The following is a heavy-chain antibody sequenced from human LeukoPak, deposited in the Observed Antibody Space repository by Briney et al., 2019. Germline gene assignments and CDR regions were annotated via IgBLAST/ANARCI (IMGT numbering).Heavy chain of an antibody. CDR3: ARDCSRTSCYADY. CDR1: GFTFSSYA. J-gene: IGHJ4*02. D-gene: IGHD2-2*01. V-gene: IGHV3-23*01. CDR2: ISGSGGST. Sequence: PGGSLRLSCAASGFTFSSYAMSWVRQAPGKGLEWVSAISGSGGSTYSADSVKGRFTISRDNSKNTLYLQMNSLRAGDTAVYYCARDCSRTSCYADYWGQGTLVTVSS.